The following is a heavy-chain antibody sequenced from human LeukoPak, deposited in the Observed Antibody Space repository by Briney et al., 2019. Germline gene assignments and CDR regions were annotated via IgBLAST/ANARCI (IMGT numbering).Heavy chain of an antibody. J-gene: IGHJ5*02. CDR3: ARMKFDYDFPHWFDL. D-gene: IGHD3-3*01. CDR1: GYTFTSYG. Sequence: GASVKVSCKASGYTFTSYGISWVRQAPGQGLEWMGWISAYNGNTNYAQKIQGRVTMTTDTSTSTAYMELRSLRSDDTAIYYCARMKFDYDFPHWFDLWGQGTLVTVSS. CDR2: ISAYNGNT. V-gene: IGHV1-18*01.